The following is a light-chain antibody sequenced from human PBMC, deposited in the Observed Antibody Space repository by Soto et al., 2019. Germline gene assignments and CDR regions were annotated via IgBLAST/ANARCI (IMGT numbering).Light chain of an antibody. CDR1: SSDVGAYNY. CDR3: NSYAGNIGYV. J-gene: IGLJ1*01. V-gene: IGLV2-14*03. CDR2: GVS. Sequence: QSVLTQPASVSGSPGQSITISCTGTSSDVGAYNYVSWYQQHPGKAPKLMIYGVSNRPSGISNRFSGSKSGNTASLTISGLQPEEEADYYCNSYAGNIGYVFGTGTKLTVL.